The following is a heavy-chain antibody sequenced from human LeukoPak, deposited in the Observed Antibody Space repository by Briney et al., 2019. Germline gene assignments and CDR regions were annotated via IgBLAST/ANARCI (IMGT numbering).Heavy chain of an antibody. CDR1: GFIFSNYG. V-gene: IGHV3-30*02. D-gene: IGHD3-10*01. CDR2: IRYDGSNK. Sequence: GGSLRLSCAASGFIFSNYGMHWVRQTPGKGLEWVAFIRYDGSNKYYADSVKGRFTISRDNSKNTLYPQMNSLRAEDTAVYYCAKDQETYYYGSGSYYGAYDYWGQGTLVTVSS. CDR3: AKDQETYYYGSGSYYGAYDY. J-gene: IGHJ4*02.